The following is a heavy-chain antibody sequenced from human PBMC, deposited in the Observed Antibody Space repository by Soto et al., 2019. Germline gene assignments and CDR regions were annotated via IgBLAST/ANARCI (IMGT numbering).Heavy chain of an antibody. D-gene: IGHD3-22*01. V-gene: IGHV3-48*03. CDR3: VRDPLGYYDTSGHFDY. CDR2: VSSGGDTK. Sequence: GGSLRLSCVASGFTFSSYEMNWVRQAPGKGLEWVSYVSSGGDTKYYADSVRGRFILTRDNAKSSLFLQMNSLRAEDTAFYYCVRDPLGYYDTSGHFDYWGQGAMVTVYS. J-gene: IGHJ4*02. CDR1: GFTFSSYE.